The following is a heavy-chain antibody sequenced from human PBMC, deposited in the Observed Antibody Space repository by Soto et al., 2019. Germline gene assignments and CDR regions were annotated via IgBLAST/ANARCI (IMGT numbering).Heavy chain of an antibody. Sequence: QVQLVQSGAEVKKPGSSVKFSCKASGGTFSSYDISWVRQAPGQGLEWMGGIIPIFGTANYAQKFQGRVTITADESTSTAYMELSSLRSEDTAVYYCARDYSGSGSYLTYGMAVWGQGTTVTVSS. D-gene: IGHD3-10*01. CDR2: IIPIFGTA. CDR3: ARDYSGSGSYLTYGMAV. V-gene: IGHV1-69*01. CDR1: GGTFSSYD. J-gene: IGHJ6*02.